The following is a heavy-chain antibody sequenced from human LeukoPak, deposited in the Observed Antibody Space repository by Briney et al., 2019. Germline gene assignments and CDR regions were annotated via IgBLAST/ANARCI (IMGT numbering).Heavy chain of an antibody. CDR2: IDWNEGST. V-gene: IGHV3-20*04. CDR3: ARGYNYAYALEY. CDR1: RFTFSDSY. J-gene: IGHJ4*02. D-gene: IGHD3-16*01. Sequence: GGSLRLSCAASRFTFSDSYMSWVRQAPGRGLECVSGIDWNEGSTGYADSVKGRFTVSRDNAKNSLYLQMNSLRAEDTALYYCARGYNYAYALEYWGQGPPVTVSS.